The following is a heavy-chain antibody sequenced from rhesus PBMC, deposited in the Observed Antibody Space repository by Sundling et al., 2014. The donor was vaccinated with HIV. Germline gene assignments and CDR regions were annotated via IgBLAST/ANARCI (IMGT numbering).Heavy chain of an antibody. CDR1: GGSISDNLY. J-gene: IGHJ4*01. CDR3: ARDVGWGGFDY. V-gene: IGHV4-106*01. D-gene: IGHD1-44*01. Sequence: QVQLQESGPGLVKPSETLSLTCAVSGGSISDNLYWAWIRQSPGTGLEWIGHINGGDGTTYYNPSLKSRVTFSTDTFKNQFSLKLTSVTAADTAVYYCARDVGWGGFDYWGQGVLVTVSS. CDR2: INGGDGTT.